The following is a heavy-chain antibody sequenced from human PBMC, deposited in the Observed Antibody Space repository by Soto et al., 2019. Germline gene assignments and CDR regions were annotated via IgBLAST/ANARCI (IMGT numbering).Heavy chain of an antibody. J-gene: IGHJ6*02. D-gene: IGHD3-22*01. CDR3: AASDSSGYYPTYYYYYGMDV. V-gene: IGHV1-58*01. CDR1: GFTFTSSA. CDR2: IVVGSGNT. Sequence: SVKVSCKXSGFTFTSSAVQWVRQARGQRLEWIGWIVVGSGNTNYAQKFQERVTITRDMSTSTAYMELSSLRSEDTAVYYCAASDSSGYYPTYYYYYGMDVWGQGTTVTVSS.